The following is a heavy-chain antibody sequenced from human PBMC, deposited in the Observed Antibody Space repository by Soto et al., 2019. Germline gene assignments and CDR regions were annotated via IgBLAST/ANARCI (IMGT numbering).Heavy chain of an antibody. CDR1: GYTFTSYD. J-gene: IGHJ4*02. D-gene: IGHD3-22*01. CDR3: ARADYYDRSGYLLPCGY. V-gene: IGHV1-8*01. Sequence: QVQLVQSGAEVKKPGASVKVSCKASGYTFTSYDIKWVRQATGQGLEWMGWMNPNSGNTGYAQKFQGRVTMTRNTSISTAYMELSSLRSEDTAVYYCARADYYDRSGYLLPCGYWGQGTLVTVSS. CDR2: MNPNSGNT.